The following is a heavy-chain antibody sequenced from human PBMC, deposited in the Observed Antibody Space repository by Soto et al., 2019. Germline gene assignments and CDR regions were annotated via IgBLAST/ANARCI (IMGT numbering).Heavy chain of an antibody. V-gene: IGHV4-61*01. CDR3: ARAGTYSSAYFDY. CDR2: IYYRGST. D-gene: IGHD6-25*01. Sequence: SEPLSLTCTVSGGSVSSGSYYWSWIRQPPGKGLEWIGYIYYRGSTNYNPSLKSRVTISVDTSKNQFSLKLSSVTAADTAVYDCARAGTYSSAYFDYWGQGTLVTVSS. J-gene: IGHJ4*02. CDR1: GGSVSSGSYY.